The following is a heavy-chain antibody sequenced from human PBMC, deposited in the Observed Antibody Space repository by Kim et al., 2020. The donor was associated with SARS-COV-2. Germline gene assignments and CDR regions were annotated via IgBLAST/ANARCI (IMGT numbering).Heavy chain of an antibody. CDR1: GFTFSSYG. V-gene: IGHV3-30*18. CDR3: AKDSGGIAVAGTGGY. J-gene: IGHJ4*01. D-gene: IGHD6-19*01. Sequence: GGSLRLSCAASGFTFSSYGMHWVRQAPGKGLEWVAVISYDGSNKYYADSVKGRFTISRDNSKNTLYLQMNSLRAEDTAVYYCAKDSGGIAVAGTGGYWG. CDR2: ISYDGSNK.